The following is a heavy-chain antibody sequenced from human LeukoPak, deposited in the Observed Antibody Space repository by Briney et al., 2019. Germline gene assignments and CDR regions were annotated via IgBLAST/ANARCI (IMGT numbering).Heavy chain of an antibody. V-gene: IGHV1-69*04. CDR2: IIPILGIA. CDR3: ARDFGRVLYCSGGSCYPRHYGMDV. D-gene: IGHD2-15*01. Sequence: ASVTVSCKASGGTFSSYTISWVRQAPGQGLEWMGRIIPILGIANYAQKFQGRVTITADKSTSTAYMELSSLRSEDTAVYYCARDFGRVLYCSGGSCYPRHYGMDVWGQGTTVTVSS. J-gene: IGHJ6*02. CDR1: GGTFSSYT.